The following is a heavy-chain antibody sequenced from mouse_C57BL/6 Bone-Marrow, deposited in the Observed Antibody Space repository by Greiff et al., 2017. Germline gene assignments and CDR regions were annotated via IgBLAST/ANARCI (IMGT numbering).Heavy chain of an antibody. V-gene: IGHV1-19*01. D-gene: IGHD3-3*01. CDR1: GYTFTDYY. CDR3: ERGAREAMDY. J-gene: IGHJ4*01. Sequence: VQLQQSGPVLVKPGASVKMSCKASGYTFTDYYMNWVKQSHGQSLEWIGVINPYNGGTSYNQKFKGKATLTVDKSSSTAYMELYSLTAEDSAVXYCERGAREAMDYWGQGTSVTVSS. CDR2: INPYNGGT.